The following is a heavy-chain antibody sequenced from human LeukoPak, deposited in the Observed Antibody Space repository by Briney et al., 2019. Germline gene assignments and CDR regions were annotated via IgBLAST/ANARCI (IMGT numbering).Heavy chain of an antibody. CDR2: IKQDGSEK. CDR1: GFTFSSYW. D-gene: IGHD2-15*01. CDR3: ASEGHDSELDH. J-gene: IGHJ4*02. V-gene: IGHV3-7*03. Sequence: LPGGSLRLSCAASGFTFSSYWMSWVRQAPGKGLEWVANIKQDGSEKYYVDSVKGRFTISRDNAKNSLYLQMNSLRAEDTAVYYCASEGHDSELDHWGQGTLVTVSS.